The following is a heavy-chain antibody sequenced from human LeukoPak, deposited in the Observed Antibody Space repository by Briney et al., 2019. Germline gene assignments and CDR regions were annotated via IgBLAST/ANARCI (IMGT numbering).Heavy chain of an antibody. CDR1: GFTFSSYA. J-gene: IGHJ4*02. CDR2: ISSNGGST. Sequence: GGSLRLSCAASGFTFSSYAMHWVRQAPGKGLEYVSAISSNGGSTYYANSVKGRFTISRDNSKNTLYLQMNSLRAEDTAIYYCARDRSDNTSWYVGSHWGQGTLVTVSS. V-gene: IGHV3-64*01. CDR3: ARDRSDNTSWYVGSH. D-gene: IGHD2/OR15-2a*01.